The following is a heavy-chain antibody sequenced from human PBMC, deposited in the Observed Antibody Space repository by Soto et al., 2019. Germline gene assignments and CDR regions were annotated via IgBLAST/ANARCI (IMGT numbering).Heavy chain of an antibody. CDR2: IRNKVMTYTT. CDR3: TRVGRLTTPYYTDS. CDR1: GFTFSDHY. V-gene: IGHV3-72*01. Sequence: EVQLVESGGGLVQPEGTLRLSCVASGFTFSDHYMDWVRQAPGKGLEWVGRIRNKVMTYTTEYAASVKGRFTVSRDDSSNSLDLQMTSLTTEDTAMYYWTRVGRLTTPYYTDSWGQGTLVTVSS. J-gene: IGHJ4*02. D-gene: IGHD2-21*01.